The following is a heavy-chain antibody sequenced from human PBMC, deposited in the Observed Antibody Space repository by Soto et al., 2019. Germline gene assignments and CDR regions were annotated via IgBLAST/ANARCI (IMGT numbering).Heavy chain of an antibody. V-gene: IGHV3-21*01. CDR2: ISSSSSYI. D-gene: IGHD3-22*01. J-gene: IGHJ3*02. Sequence: PGGSLRLSCAASEFTFSSYSMNWVRQAPGKGLEWASSISSSSSYIYYADSVKGRFTISRDNAKNSLYLQMNSLRAEDTAVYYCARDFYYDSSGPFGSFDIWGQGTMVTVSS. CDR1: EFTFSSYS. CDR3: ARDFYYDSSGPFGSFDI.